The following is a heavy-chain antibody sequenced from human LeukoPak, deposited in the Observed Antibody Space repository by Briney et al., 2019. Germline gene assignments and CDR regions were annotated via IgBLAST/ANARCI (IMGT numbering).Heavy chain of an antibody. Sequence: AGGSLRLSCAASGFTFSSYSMNWVRQAPGKGLEWVSYISSSSSTIYYADSVKGRFTISRDNAKNSLYLQMNSLRDEDTAVYYCARDDLLDYVDYVWGSYRCLDYWGQGTLVTVSS. V-gene: IGHV3-48*02. CDR2: ISSSSSTI. CDR3: ARDDLLDYVDYVWGSYRCLDY. CDR1: GFTFSSYS. J-gene: IGHJ4*02. D-gene: IGHD3-16*02.